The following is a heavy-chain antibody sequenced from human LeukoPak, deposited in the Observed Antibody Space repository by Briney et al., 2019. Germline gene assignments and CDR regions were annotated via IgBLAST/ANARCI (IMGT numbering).Heavy chain of an antibody. V-gene: IGHV3-11*01. Sequence: GGSLRLSCAASGFTFSDYYMSWIRQAPGKGLEWVSYISSSGSTIYYADSVKGRFTTSRDNAKNSLYLQMNSLRAEDTAVYYCAGLTVTSAVYYYYMDVWGKGTTVTVSS. J-gene: IGHJ6*03. CDR1: GFTFSDYY. D-gene: IGHD4-17*01. CDR3: AGLTVTSAVYYYYMDV. CDR2: ISSSGSTI.